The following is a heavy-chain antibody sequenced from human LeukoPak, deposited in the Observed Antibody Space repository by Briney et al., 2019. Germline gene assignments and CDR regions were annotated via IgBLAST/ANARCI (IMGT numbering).Heavy chain of an antibody. CDR3: SAQPEEVAGGMNS. CDR2: INPSGGST. V-gene: IGHV3-23*01. CDR1: GFPFSRTY. J-gene: IGHJ4*02. D-gene: IGHD6-19*01. Sequence: PGGSLRLSCAASGFPFSRTYMTWVRQAPGKGLEWVSTINPSGGSTFYADSVKVRFPLFRDNSKNTLFLQMNTLRAANTALYYCSAQPEEVAGGMNSWGQVALVTVSS.